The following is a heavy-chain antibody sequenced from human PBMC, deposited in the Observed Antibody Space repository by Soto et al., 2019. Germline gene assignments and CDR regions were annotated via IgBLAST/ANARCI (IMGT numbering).Heavy chain of an antibody. CDR3: ARDGIAARPIAWFDP. D-gene: IGHD6-6*01. J-gene: IGHJ5*02. CDR2: ITPIFGAA. Sequence: QVQLVQSGAEVKKPGSSVKVSCKASGGTFSSYAIRWVRQAPGQGLEWMGGITPIFGAADYAQKFQGRVTITADESTSTAYMERSSLRSEDTAVYYCARDGIAARPIAWFDPLGQGTLGTVSS. CDR1: GGTFSSYA. V-gene: IGHV1-69*12.